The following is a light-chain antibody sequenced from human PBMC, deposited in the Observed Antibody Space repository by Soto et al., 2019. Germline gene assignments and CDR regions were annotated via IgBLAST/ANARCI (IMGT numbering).Light chain of an antibody. J-gene: IGKJ5*01. CDR1: QSISNY. CDR3: QQRSNWPPS. CDR2: DAS. V-gene: IGKV3-11*01. Sequence: EIVLTQSPATLSLSPGERVTLSCRASQSISNYLAWYQQKPGQAPRLLIYDASNRATDIPARFSGSGSGTDFTLTISSLEPEDFAVYYCQQRSNWPPSFGQRTRLEIK.